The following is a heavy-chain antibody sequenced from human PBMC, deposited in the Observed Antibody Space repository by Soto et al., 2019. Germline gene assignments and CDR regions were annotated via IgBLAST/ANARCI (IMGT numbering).Heavy chain of an antibody. J-gene: IGHJ4*02. CDR3: ARGTGRHCSGGSCYSDFDY. Sequence: GGSLRLSCAASGFTFSSYGMHWVRQAPGKGLEWVAVIWYDGSNKYYADSVKGRFTISRDNSKNTLYLQMNSLRAEDTAVYYCARGTGRHCSGGSCYSDFDYWGQGTLVTVSS. V-gene: IGHV3-33*01. CDR2: IWYDGSNK. CDR1: GFTFSSYG. D-gene: IGHD2-15*01.